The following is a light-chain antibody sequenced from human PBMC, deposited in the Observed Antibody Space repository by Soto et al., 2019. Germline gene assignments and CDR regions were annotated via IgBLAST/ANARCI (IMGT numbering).Light chain of an antibody. CDR1: QSIDSW. Sequence: DIQMTQSPSTLSASVGDRVTITCRASQSIDSWLAWYQQKPGKAPELLIHKASTLGSGVPSRFSGSESGTEFTLTISSLQPDDFATYYCQQYQTYPWTFGQGTKVEIQ. V-gene: IGKV1-5*03. J-gene: IGKJ1*01. CDR3: QQYQTYPWT. CDR2: KAS.